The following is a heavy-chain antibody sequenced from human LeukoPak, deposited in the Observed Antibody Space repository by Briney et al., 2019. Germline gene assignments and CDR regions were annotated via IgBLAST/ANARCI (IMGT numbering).Heavy chain of an antibody. CDR2: INPQKRDT. CDR1: GYTFSSYG. J-gene: IGHJ6*02. CDR3: ARRKYGADYNGMDV. V-gene: IGHV1-18*01. Sequence: ASVKVYCKASGYTFSSYGINWGRLAPGRGPEWMASINPQKRDTHYAQNFQGRVTVTAGTSTNTAYMELRSLRSDDTAIYYCARRKYGADYNGMDVWGQGTTVTVSS. D-gene: IGHD4/OR15-4a*01.